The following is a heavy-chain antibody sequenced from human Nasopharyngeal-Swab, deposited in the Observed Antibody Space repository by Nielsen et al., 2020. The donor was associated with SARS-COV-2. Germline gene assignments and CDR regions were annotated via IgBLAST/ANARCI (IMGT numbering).Heavy chain of an antibody. J-gene: IGHJ6*02. CDR2: IYTSGST. D-gene: IGHD6-19*01. Sequence: SETLSLTCAVSGGSISSGSYYWSWIRQPAGKGLEWIGRIYTSGSTNYNPSLKSRVTISVDTSKNQFSLKLSSVTAADTAVYYCARDWMIAVASYYYYYGMDVWGQGTTVTVSS. V-gene: IGHV4-61*02. CDR3: ARDWMIAVASYYYYYGMDV. CDR1: GGSISSGSYY.